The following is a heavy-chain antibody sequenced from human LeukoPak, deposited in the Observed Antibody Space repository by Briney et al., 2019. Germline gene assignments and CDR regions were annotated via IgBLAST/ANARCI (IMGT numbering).Heavy chain of an antibody. Sequence: ASVNVSCKASGYTFTSYAMHWVRQAPGQRLEWMGWINAGNGNTKYSQKFQGRVTITRDTSASTAYMELSSLRSEDTAVYYCARDLGFGELAGYWGQGTLVTVSS. D-gene: IGHD3-10*01. CDR1: GYTFTSYA. J-gene: IGHJ4*02. CDR2: INAGNGNT. CDR3: ARDLGFGELAGY. V-gene: IGHV1-3*01.